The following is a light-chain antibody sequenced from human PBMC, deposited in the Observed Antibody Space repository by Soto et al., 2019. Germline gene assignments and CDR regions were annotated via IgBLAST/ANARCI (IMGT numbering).Light chain of an antibody. CDR3: QQANSFPLA. J-gene: IGKJ1*01. Sequence: DIQMTQSPSSVSASVGDRVTITCRASQGISSNLVWYHQKPGKAPNLLIYSASALQSGVPSRFSGSGSGTDFTLTITSLQPEDFAPYYCQQANSFPLAFGQGTKVEIK. CDR1: QGISSN. V-gene: IGKV1-12*01. CDR2: SAS.